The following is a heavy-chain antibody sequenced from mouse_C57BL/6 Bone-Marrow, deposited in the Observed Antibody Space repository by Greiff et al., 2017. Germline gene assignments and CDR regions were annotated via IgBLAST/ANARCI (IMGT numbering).Heavy chain of an antibody. Sequence: VQLQQPGAELVKPGASVKLSCKASGYTFTSYWMQWVKQRPGQGLEWIGEIDPSDSYTNYNQKFKGKATLTVDTSSSTAYMQLSSLTSEDSAVYYCARSDWDWYFDVWGTGTTVTVSS. CDR3: ARSDWDWYFDV. CDR2: IDPSDSYT. J-gene: IGHJ1*03. V-gene: IGHV1-50*01. D-gene: IGHD4-1*01. CDR1: GYTFTSYW.